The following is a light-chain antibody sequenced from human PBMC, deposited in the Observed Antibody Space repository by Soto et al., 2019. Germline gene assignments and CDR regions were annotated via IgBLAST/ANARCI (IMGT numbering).Light chain of an antibody. V-gene: IGLV2-14*01. CDR1: SSDVGGWDY. Sequence: QSALTQPASVSGSPGQSITISCTGTSSDVGGWDYVSWYQQHPNKAPKVMIYEVTNRPSGVSTRFSGSKSGNTASLTISGLQAEDEADYYCSSFTSSTTWVFGGGTQLTVL. J-gene: IGLJ3*02. CDR3: SSFTSSTTWV. CDR2: EVT.